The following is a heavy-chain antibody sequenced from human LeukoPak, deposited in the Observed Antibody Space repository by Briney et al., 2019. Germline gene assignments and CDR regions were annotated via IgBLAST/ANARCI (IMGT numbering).Heavy chain of an antibody. CDR2: ISGSGGTT. J-gene: IGHJ4*02. Sequence: PGGSLRLSCAASGFTFSSFGMSWVRQVPGKGLEWVSTISGSGGTTYYADSVKGRFTISRDNSKNTLYLQMNSLRAEDTAVYYCAKGGRVTTVTTKAYFDYWGQGTLVTVSS. D-gene: IGHD4-17*01. V-gene: IGHV3-23*01. CDR3: AKGGRVTTVTTKAYFDY. CDR1: GFTFSSFG.